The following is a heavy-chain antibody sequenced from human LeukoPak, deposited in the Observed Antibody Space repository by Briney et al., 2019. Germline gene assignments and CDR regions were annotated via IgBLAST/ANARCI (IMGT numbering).Heavy chain of an antibody. CDR3: ARDSAGGGPYYFDY. CDR2: ISSSSSTI. Sequence: PGGSLRLSCAASGFTFSSYSMNWVRQAPGKGLEWVSYISSSSSTIYYADSVKGRFTISRDNAKNSLYLQMNSLRAEDTAVYYCARDSAGGGPYYFDYWGQGTLVTVSS. V-gene: IGHV3-48*01. D-gene: IGHD3-10*01. CDR1: GFTFSSYS. J-gene: IGHJ4*02.